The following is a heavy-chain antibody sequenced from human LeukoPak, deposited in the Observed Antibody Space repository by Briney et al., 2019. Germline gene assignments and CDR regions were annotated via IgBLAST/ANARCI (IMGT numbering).Heavy chain of an antibody. J-gene: IGHJ4*02. Sequence: ASVKVSCKASGYTFTGYYMHWVRQAPGQGLEWMGRINPNSGGTNYAQRFQGRVTMTRDTSISTAYMELSRLRSDDTVVYYCATAHYGDPYPPFYYWGQGTLVTVSS. V-gene: IGHV1-2*05. CDR3: ATAHYGDPYPPFYY. CDR1: GYTFTGYY. D-gene: IGHD4-17*01. CDR2: INPNSGGT.